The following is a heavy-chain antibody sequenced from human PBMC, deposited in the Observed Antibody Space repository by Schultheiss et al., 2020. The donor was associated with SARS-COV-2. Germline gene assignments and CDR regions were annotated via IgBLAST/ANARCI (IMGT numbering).Heavy chain of an antibody. CDR3: AKDEITMIVVVPYYFDY. CDR2: IYSGGST. V-gene: IGHV3-53*01. D-gene: IGHD3-22*01. CDR1: GFTVSSNY. Sequence: GGSLRLSCAASGFTVSSNYMSWVRQAPGKGLEWVSVIYSGGSTYYADSVKGRFTISRDNSKNTLYLQMNSLRAEDTAVYYCAKDEITMIVVVPYYFDYWGQGTLVTVSS. J-gene: IGHJ4*02.